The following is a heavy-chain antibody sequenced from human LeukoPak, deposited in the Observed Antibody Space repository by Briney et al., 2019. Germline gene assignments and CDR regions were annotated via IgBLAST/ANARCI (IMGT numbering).Heavy chain of an antibody. D-gene: IGHD6-6*01. CDR1: GFTFSSYS. CDR3: ARDLIEYSSSDWFDP. V-gene: IGHV3-21*01. Sequence: GGSLRLSCAASGFTFSSYSMNWVRQAPGKGLEWVSSISSSSSYIYYADSVKGRFTISRDNAKNSLYLQMNSLRAEDTAVYYCARDLIEYSSSDWFDPWGQGTLVTVSS. J-gene: IGHJ5*02. CDR2: ISSSSSYI.